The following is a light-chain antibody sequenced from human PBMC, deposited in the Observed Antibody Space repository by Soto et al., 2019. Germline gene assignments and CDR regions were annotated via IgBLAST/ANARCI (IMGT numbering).Light chain of an antibody. V-gene: IGKV1-5*03. CDR2: TAY. J-gene: IGKJ2*01. Sequence: DIQMTQSPSTLSASVGDRVTITCRASQSISSWLAWYQQKPGKAPKLLIYTAYSLESGVPSRFSGSGSGPEFTLTISSLQPDDFATYYCQEYNSHSRYTFGQGTKQEIK. CDR1: QSISSW. CDR3: QEYNSHSRYT.